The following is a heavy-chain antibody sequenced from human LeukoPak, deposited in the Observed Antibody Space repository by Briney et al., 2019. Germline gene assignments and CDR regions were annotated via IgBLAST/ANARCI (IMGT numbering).Heavy chain of an antibody. J-gene: IGHJ3*02. CDR3: ARGRGGYRSRDAFDI. CDR2: INHSGST. D-gene: IGHD5-12*01. Sequence: SETLSLTCAVYGGSFSGYYWSWVRQPPGKGLEWIGEINHSGSTNYNPSLKSRVTISVDTSKNQFSLKLSSVTAADTAVYYCARGRGGYRSRDAFDIWGQGTMVTVSS. CDR1: GGSFSGYY. V-gene: IGHV4-34*01.